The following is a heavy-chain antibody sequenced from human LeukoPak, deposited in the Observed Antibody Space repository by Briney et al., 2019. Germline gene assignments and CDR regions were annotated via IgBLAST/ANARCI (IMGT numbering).Heavy chain of an antibody. CDR1: GGSISSPVW. Sequence: SETLSLTCAVSGGSISSPVWWSWVRQPPGKGLEWIGEIYHSGSTNYSPSLKSRVTVSMDKSKNQFSLKLSSVTAADTAVYYCARGVSGKKRGVVVVAAHLYYFDYWGQGTLVTVSS. CDR3: ARGVSGKKRGVVVVAAHLYYFDY. V-gene: IGHV4-4*02. J-gene: IGHJ4*02. CDR2: IYHSGST. D-gene: IGHD2-15*01.